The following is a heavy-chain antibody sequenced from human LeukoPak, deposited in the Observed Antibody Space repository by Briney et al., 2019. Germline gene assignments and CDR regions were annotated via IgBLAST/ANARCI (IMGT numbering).Heavy chain of an antibody. D-gene: IGHD6-19*01. Sequence: GGSLRLSCAASGFTFSSYGMHWVRQAPGKGLEWVAVISYDGSNKYYADSVKGRFTISRDNSKNTLYLQMNSLRAEDTAVYYCAKDRPSGDPRAVAGTPDYWGQGTLVTVSS. CDR1: GFTFSSYG. CDR3: AKDRPSGDPRAVAGTPDY. CDR2: ISYDGSNK. J-gene: IGHJ4*02. V-gene: IGHV3-30*18.